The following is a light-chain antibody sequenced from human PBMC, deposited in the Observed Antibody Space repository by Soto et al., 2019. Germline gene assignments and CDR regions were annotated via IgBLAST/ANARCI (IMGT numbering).Light chain of an antibody. Sequence: DSQVPRSSSSLSASVGDRHTITCQASQNINNYLDWYQQKPGRAPKLLIYDASNLEAGVPSRFRGSGSGTDFTFTISRLQPEDIATYYCQQYENLPTFGQGTRLEIK. CDR1: QNINNY. CDR3: QQYENLPT. V-gene: IGKV1-33*01. CDR2: DAS. J-gene: IGKJ5*01.